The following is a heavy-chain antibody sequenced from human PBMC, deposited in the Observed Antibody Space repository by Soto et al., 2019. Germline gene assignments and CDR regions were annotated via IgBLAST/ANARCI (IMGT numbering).Heavy chain of an antibody. CDR3: ARDLRGGSYGMDV. Sequence: QVQLQESGPGLVKPSQTLSLTCTVSGGSISSGGYYWSWIRQHPGKVLEWIGYIYYSGRTYYNPSRKSRVTISVDTSKNQFSLKLSSVTAADTAVYCCARDLRGGSYGMDVWAKGPRSPSP. D-gene: IGHD3-10*01. CDR2: IYYSGRT. CDR1: GGSISSGGYY. V-gene: IGHV4-31*03. J-gene: IGHJ6*02.